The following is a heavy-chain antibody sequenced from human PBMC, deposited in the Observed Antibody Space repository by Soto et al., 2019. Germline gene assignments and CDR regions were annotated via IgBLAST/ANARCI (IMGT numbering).Heavy chain of an antibody. CDR2: IITITGFI. V-gene: IGHV3-21*02. Sequence: EVQLVESGGGLVKPGGSLRLSCAASGFTFSSYSMNWVRQAPGKGLEWVSIITITGFIVYADSVKGRFTISRDNAKSSLYLQMNSLRAEDTAVYYCARDSREYNAYDYNWGQGTLVTVSS. J-gene: IGHJ4*02. CDR3: ARDSREYNAYDYN. CDR1: GFTFSSYS. D-gene: IGHD5-12*01.